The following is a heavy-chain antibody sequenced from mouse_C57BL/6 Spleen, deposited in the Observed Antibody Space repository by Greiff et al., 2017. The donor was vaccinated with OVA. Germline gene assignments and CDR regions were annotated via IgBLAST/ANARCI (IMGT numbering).Heavy chain of an antibody. D-gene: IGHD1-1*01. CDR2: FHPYNDDT. Sequence: VQLQQSGAELVKPGASVKMSCKASGYTFTTYPIEWMKQNHGKSLEWIGNFHPYNDDTKYNEKFKGKATLTVEKSSRTVYLELSRLTSDDSAVYYCARWAYGSGRTDWYFDVWGTGTTVTVSS. CDR3: ARWAYGSGRTDWYFDV. CDR1: GYTFTTYP. V-gene: IGHV1-47*01. J-gene: IGHJ1*03.